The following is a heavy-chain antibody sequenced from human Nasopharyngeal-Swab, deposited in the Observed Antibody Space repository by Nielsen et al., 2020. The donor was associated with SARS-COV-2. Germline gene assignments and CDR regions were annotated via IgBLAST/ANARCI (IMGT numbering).Heavy chain of an antibody. V-gene: IGHV3-30*04. CDR3: ARGNGSYYLYIWDN. Sequence: GESLKISCAASGFTFTSYAMHWVRQAPGKGLEWVAVISYDGSSSYYADSVKGRFIISRDNSKNTLYLRMNSLRAEDTAVYYRARGNGSYYLYIWDNWGQGTLVTVSS. D-gene: IGHD1-26*01. CDR2: ISYDGSSS. CDR1: GFTFTSYA. J-gene: IGHJ4*02.